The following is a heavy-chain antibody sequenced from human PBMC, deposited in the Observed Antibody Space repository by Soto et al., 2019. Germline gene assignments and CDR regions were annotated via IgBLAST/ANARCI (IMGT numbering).Heavy chain of an antibody. CDR1: GGTFSSYA. CDR3: ARDRSIAAAGTSPEYYYYGMDV. J-gene: IGHJ6*02. D-gene: IGHD6-13*01. Sequence: ASVKVSCKAPGGTFSSYAISWVRQAPGQGLEWMGGIIPIFGTAYYAQKFQGRVTITADESTSTAYMELSSLRSEDTAVYYCARDRSIAAAGTSPEYYYYGMDVWGQGTTVTVSS. V-gene: IGHV1-69*13. CDR2: IIPIFGTA.